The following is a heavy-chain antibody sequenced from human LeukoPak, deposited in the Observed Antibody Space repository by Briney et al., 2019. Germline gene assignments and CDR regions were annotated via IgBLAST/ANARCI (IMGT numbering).Heavy chain of an antibody. D-gene: IGHD7-27*01. CDR1: GGSISSYY. V-gene: IGHV4-59*01. J-gene: IGHJ4*02. CDR3: ARFHPNWGLDY. Sequence: SETLSLTCTVSGGSISSYYWSWIRQPPGKGLEWIGYIYYSGSTNYNPSLKSRVTISTDTSKNQFSLKMTSVTAADTAVYYCARFHPNWGLDYWGQGILVTVSS. CDR2: IYYSGST.